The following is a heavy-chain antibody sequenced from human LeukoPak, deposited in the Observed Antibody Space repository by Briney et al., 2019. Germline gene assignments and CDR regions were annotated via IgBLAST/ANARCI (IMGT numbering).Heavy chain of an antibody. J-gene: IGHJ4*02. D-gene: IGHD2-2*01. CDR1: GGSFSGYY. V-gene: IGHV4-34*01. CDR2: INHSRST. Sequence: PSETLSLTCAVYGGSFSGYYWSWIRQPPGKGLEWIGEINHSRSTNYNPSLKSRVTISVDTSKNQFSLKLSAVTAADTAVYYCARVGYCSSTSCYVGDYWGQGTLVTVSS. CDR3: ARVGYCSSTSCYVGDY.